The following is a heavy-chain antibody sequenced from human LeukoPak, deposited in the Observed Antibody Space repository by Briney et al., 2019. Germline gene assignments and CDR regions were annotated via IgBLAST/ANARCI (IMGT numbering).Heavy chain of an antibody. CDR3: ARVGVVVIYYYMDV. CDR2: IKQDGSEK. D-gene: IGHD3-22*01. Sequence: GGSLRLSCAASGFTFSSYWMSRVRQAPGKGLEWVANIKQDGSEKYYVDSVKGRFTISRDNAKNSLYLQMNSLRAEDTAVYYCARVGVVVIYYYMDVWGKGTTVTVSS. J-gene: IGHJ6*03. CDR1: GFTFSSYW. V-gene: IGHV3-7*01.